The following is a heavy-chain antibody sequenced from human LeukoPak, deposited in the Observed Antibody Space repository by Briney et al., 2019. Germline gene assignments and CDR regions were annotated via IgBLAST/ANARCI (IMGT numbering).Heavy chain of an antibody. V-gene: IGHV4-4*02. CDR2: IFHTGST. J-gene: IGHJ5*02. CDR1: GASISDSNW. D-gene: IGHD5-12*01. CDR3: ARFGLSSGYDLYWFDP. Sequence: SGTLSLTCAVSGASISDSNWWSWVRQPPGQGLEWIGEIFHTGSTSYNPSLQSRATISVDRSKNQFSLNLDSVTAADTAVYYCARFGLSSGYDLYWFDPWGQGTLVTVSS.